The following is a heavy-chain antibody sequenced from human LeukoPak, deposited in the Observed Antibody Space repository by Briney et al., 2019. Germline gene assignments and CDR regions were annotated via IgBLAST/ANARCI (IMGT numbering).Heavy chain of an antibody. J-gene: IGHJ4*02. V-gene: IGHV3-7*01. CDR2: IKEDGSEK. CDR3: ARSRSGYYEDY. CDR1: GFTFSHYW. D-gene: IGHD3-22*01. Sequence: GGSLRLSCAASGFTFSHYWMSWVRQAPGKGLEWVANIKEDGSEKYYVDSVKGRFTISRDNAKNSLSLQVNSLRAEDTAVYYCARSRSGYYEDYWGQGTLVTVSS.